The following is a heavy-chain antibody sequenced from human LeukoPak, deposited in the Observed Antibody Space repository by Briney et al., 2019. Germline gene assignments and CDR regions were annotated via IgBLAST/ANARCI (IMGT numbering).Heavy chain of an antibody. J-gene: IGHJ3*02. D-gene: IGHD3-3*01. CDR2: IIPIFGKA. Sequence: SVKVSCKASGGTFSSYAISWVRQAPGQGLEWMGGIIPIFGKANYAQKFQGRVTITTDESTSTAYMELSSLRSEDTAVYYCARDQGPFGVVADAFDIWGQGTMVTVSS. CDR1: GGTFSSYA. CDR3: ARDQGPFGVVADAFDI. V-gene: IGHV1-69*05.